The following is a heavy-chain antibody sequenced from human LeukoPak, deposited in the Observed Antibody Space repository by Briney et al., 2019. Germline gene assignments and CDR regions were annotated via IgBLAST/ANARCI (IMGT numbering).Heavy chain of an antibody. CDR3: AKGLSGSYLQYFQH. Sequence: PGGSLRLSCAASGFTFSSYAMGWVRQAPGKGLEWVSAITASGGNTYYADSVKGRFTISRDNSKNTLYLQVNSLRAEDTAVYYCAKGLSGSYLQYFQHWGQGTLVTVSS. J-gene: IGHJ1*01. CDR1: GFTFSSYA. CDR2: ITASGGNT. V-gene: IGHV3-23*01. D-gene: IGHD1-26*01.